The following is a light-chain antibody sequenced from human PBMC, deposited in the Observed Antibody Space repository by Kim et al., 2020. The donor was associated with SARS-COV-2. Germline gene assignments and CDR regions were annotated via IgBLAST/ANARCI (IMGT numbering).Light chain of an antibody. CDR3: NSRDSSGNHWA. V-gene: IGLV3-19*01. J-gene: IGLJ3*02. CDR1: ILRSYY. Sequence: SSELTQDPAVSVALGQTVRITCHGDILRSYYASWYQQNPGQAPVLVIYGKNNRPSGIPDRFSCSSSGNTASFTITGAQAEDEADYYCNSRDSSGNHWAFG. CDR2: GKN.